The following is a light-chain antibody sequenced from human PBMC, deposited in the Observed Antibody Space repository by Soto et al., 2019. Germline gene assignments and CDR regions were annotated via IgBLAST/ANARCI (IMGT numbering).Light chain of an antibody. CDR3: CSYAGSSTYV. CDR1: SSVVGSYNL. Sequence: QSVLTQPVSVSGSPGQSITISCTGTSSVVGSYNLVSWYQQHPGKAPKLMIYEVSKRPSGVSNRFSGSKSGNTASLTISGLQAEDEADYYCCSYAGSSTYVSGTGNKVTVL. CDR2: EVS. V-gene: IGLV2-23*02. J-gene: IGLJ1*01.